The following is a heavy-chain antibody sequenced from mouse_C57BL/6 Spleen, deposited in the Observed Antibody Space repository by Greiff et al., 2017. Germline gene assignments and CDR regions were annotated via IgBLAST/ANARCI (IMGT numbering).Heavy chain of an antibody. CDR1: GFTFSDYY. V-gene: IGHV5-16*01. Sequence: EVHLVESEGGLVQPGSSMKLSCTASGFTFSDYYMAWVRQVPEKGLEWVANINYDGSSTYYLDSLKSRFIISRDNAKNILYLQMSSLKSEDTATYYCARGGYSNYWYFDVWGTGTTVTVSS. D-gene: IGHD2-5*01. CDR2: INYDGSST. CDR3: ARGGYSNYWYFDV. J-gene: IGHJ1*03.